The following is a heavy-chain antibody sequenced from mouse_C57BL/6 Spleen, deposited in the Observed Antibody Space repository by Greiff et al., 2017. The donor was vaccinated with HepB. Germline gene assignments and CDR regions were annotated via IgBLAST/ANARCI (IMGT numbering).Heavy chain of an antibody. V-gene: IGHV2-5*01. J-gene: IGHJ1*03. CDR1: GFSLTSYG. CDR2: IWRGGST. Sequence: VQRVESGPGLVQPSQSLSITCTVSGFSLTSYGVHWVRQSPGKGLEWLGVIWRGGSTDYNAAFMSRLSITKDNSKSQVFFKMNSLQADDTAIYYCAKLYYGSPWYFDVWGTGTTVTVSS. D-gene: IGHD1-1*01. CDR3: AKLYYGSPWYFDV.